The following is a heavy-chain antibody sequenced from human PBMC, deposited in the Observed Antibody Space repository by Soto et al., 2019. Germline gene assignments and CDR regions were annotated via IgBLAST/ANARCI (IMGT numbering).Heavy chain of an antibody. Sequence: EVQLLESGGGLVQPGGSLRLSCAASGLPFSSHAMSWVRQAPGKGLEWVSSISISGGNTYYAGSVRGRFTTSRDNSKNTLYLHMNSLTAEDTAIYYCANEIRPNDYWGQGTLVTVSS. CDR2: ISISGGNT. CDR3: ANEIRPNDY. D-gene: IGHD4-17*01. V-gene: IGHV3-23*01. J-gene: IGHJ4*02. CDR1: GLPFSSHA.